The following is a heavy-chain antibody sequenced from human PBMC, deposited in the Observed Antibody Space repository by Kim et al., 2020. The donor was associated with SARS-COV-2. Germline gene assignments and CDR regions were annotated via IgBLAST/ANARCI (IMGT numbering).Heavy chain of an antibody. J-gene: IGHJ4*02. CDR3: GRVTGGSGWNLDY. D-gene: IGHD6-19*01. Sequence: YNPPLKRRVTVSIDTSKNQFSLKLGCMTAADTAVNYCGRVTGGSGWNLDYWGQGTLVTVAS. V-gene: IGHV4-59*01.